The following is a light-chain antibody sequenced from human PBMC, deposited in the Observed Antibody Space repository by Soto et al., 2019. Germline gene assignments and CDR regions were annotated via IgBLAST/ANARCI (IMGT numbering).Light chain of an antibody. V-gene: IGKV3-20*01. CDR1: HFVSSSY. CDR3: QQYGGSTRT. J-gene: IGKJ1*01. Sequence: EILLMQSPGTLSLSPGERATISCRARHFVSSSYLAWYQHKPGQAPRLVIYTASSRATGIPDSFSGSGYGTDFALSISRLEREDFAVYYCQQYGGSTRTFGKWSKVDIK. CDR2: TAS.